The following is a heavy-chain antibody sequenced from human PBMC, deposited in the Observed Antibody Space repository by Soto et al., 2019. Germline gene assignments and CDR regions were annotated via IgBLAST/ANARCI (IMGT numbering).Heavy chain of an antibody. Sequence: GESLKLSCKGSGYSFTSYWIGWVRQMPGKGLEWMGTIYPGDSDTRYSPSFQGQVTISADKSISTAYLQWSSLKASDTAMYYCARRLATTPAYYYCMDVWGQGTTVTVSS. V-gene: IGHV5-51*01. CDR3: ARRLATTPAYYYCMDV. J-gene: IGHJ6*02. CDR2: IYPGDSDT. D-gene: IGHD1-26*01. CDR1: GYSFTSYW.